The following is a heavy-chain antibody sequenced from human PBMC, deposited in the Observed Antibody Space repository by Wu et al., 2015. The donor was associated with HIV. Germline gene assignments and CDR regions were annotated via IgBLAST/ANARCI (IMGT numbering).Heavy chain of an antibody. CDR1: GYILSRYG. CDR2: ISPSGGAT. J-gene: IGHJ4*01. Sequence: QVHLVQSGGEVKKPGASVKVSCKASGYILSRYGITWVRQAPGQGLEWMGWISPSGGATIYAEAFEGRVTVTTDTSMKTVYMELESLTSGDTAMYFCARGATPITTEFDYWGQGTLITVSS. V-gene: IGHV1-18*04. CDR3: ARGATPITTEFDY. D-gene: IGHD4-11*01.